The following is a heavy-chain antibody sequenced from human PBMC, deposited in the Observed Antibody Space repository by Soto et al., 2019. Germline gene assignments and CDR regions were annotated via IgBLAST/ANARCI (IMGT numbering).Heavy chain of an antibody. Sequence: GSLRLSCAASGFTFSSYWMSWVRQAPGKGLEWVANIKQDGSEKYYVDSVKGRFTISRDNAKNSLYLQMNSLRAEDTAVYYCARVPQTKGVVPLDGMDVWGQGTTVTVSS. V-gene: IGHV3-7*01. CDR1: GFTFSSYW. CDR3: ARVPQTKGVVPLDGMDV. CDR2: IKQDGSEK. J-gene: IGHJ6*02. D-gene: IGHD3-3*01.